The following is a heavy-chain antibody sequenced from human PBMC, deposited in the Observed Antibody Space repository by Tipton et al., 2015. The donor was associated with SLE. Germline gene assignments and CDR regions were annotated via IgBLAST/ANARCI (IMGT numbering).Heavy chain of an antibody. Sequence: TLSLTCTVSGGSISGSAYYWNWTRQHPEKGLEWIGYIFHTGSAYYNPSLKSRLTISVDTSNHQFSLNLSSVTAADTAVYYCARAPMGRDYRRGSFEIWGQGIMVTVSS. CDR1: GGSISGSAYY. CDR3: ARAPMGRDYRRGSFEI. D-gene: IGHD4-11*01. CDR2: IFHTGSA. J-gene: IGHJ3*02. V-gene: IGHV4-31*03.